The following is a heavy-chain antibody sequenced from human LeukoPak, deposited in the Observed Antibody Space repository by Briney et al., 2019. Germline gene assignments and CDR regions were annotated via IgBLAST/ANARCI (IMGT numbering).Heavy chain of an antibody. CDR2: ISSSSSYI. V-gene: IGHV3-21*01. J-gene: IGHJ4*02. D-gene: IGHD3-22*01. CDR1: GFTFSSYS. Sequence: GGSLRLSCAASGFTFSSYSMNWVRQAPGKGLEWVSSISSSSSYIYYADSVKGRFTISRDNAKNSLYLQMNSLRAEDTAVYYCARDFPTYYYDSSGPLGYWGQGTPVTVSS. CDR3: ARDFPTYYYDSSGPLGY.